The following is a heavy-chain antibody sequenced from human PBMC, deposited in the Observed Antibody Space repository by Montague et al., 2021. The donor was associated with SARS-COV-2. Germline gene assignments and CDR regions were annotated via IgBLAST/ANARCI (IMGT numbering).Heavy chain of an antibody. CDR1: GGALNGGPYY. Sequence: SETLSLTCAVSGGALNGGPYYWGWIRQPPGKGLEYIGSFYYAGGTQYNPSLKSRVTISVGTSNDQFSLKMDSVTAADTAVYFCARLYGSSFDYWGQGTLVTVSS. D-gene: IGHD4-17*01. J-gene: IGHJ4*02. CDR3: ARLYGSSFDY. V-gene: IGHV4-39*01. CDR2: FYYAGGT.